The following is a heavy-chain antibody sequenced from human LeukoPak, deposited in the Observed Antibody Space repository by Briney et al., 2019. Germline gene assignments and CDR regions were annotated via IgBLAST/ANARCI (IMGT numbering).Heavy chain of an antibody. Sequence: PSETLSLTFAVYGGSFSGYYWSWIRQPPGKGLEWIGEINHSGSTNYNPSLKSRVTISVDTSKNQFSLKLSSVTAADTAVYYCARGPNMVRGVITDYWGQGTLVTVSS. J-gene: IGHJ4*02. CDR1: GGSFSGYY. D-gene: IGHD3-10*01. V-gene: IGHV4-34*01. CDR3: ARGPNMVRGVITDY. CDR2: INHSGST.